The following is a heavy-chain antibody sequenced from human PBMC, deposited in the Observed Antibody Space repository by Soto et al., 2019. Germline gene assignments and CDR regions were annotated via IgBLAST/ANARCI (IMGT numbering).Heavy chain of an antibody. Sequence: PSETLSLTGPVSGCSIYRSGYYWGWIRQPPGRGLEWIGNIDYNGVTYSNPSLKSRVTISRDTSKNQFSLKLTSVTAADTALYYCGKVLVGATGHTDSDSWGPGTLVTVSS. J-gene: IGHJ4*02. CDR3: GKVLVGATGHTDSDS. CDR2: IDYNGVT. D-gene: IGHD2-15*01. CDR1: GCSIYRSGYY. V-gene: IGHV4-39*01.